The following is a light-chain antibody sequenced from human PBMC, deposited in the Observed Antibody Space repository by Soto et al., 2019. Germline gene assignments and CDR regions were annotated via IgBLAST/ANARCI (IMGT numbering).Light chain of an antibody. Sequence: DIVMTQSPAILSVSLGERATLSCLASQSISDNLAWYQQRSGQAPRLLIYGASTRATGVPASFSVSASGTEFTPTISSLQSNDFAIYYCQQYKRWPPLTFCGGTKVE. V-gene: IGKV3-15*01. CDR1: QSISDN. CDR3: QQYKRWPPLT. J-gene: IGKJ4*01. CDR2: GAS.